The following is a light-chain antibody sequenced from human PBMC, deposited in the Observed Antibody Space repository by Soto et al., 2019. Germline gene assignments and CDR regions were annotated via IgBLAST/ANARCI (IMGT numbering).Light chain of an antibody. Sequence: QSALTQPASVSGSPGQSITISCTGTSSDVGGYNYVSWYQQHPGKAPKLMIYEVSNRPSGVSNRFSGSKSGNTASLTISGLQAEDEADYYCGTWDTSLSVWVFGGGTKLTVL. V-gene: IGLV2-14*01. J-gene: IGLJ3*02. CDR3: GTWDTSLSVWV. CDR1: SSDVGGYNY. CDR2: EVS.